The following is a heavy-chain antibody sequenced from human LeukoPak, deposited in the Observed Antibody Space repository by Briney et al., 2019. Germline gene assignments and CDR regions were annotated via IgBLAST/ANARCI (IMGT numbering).Heavy chain of an antibody. Sequence: SETLSLTCTVSGGSISSYYWSWIRQPPGKGLEWMGYIYYSGSTNYNPSLKSRVTISVDTSKNQFSLKLSSVTAADTAVYYCARDRTIFGVVGPLSYYMDVWGKGTTVTVSS. CDR3: ARDRTIFGVVGPLSYYMDV. CDR2: IYYSGST. V-gene: IGHV4-59*01. D-gene: IGHD3-3*01. CDR1: GGSISSYY. J-gene: IGHJ6*03.